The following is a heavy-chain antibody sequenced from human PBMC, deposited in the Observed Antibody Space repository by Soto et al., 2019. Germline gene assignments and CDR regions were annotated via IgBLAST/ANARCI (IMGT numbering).Heavy chain of an antibody. CDR1: GYTFTSYD. J-gene: IGHJ5*02. CDR2: MNPNSGNT. CDR3: ARANDPQDTAMAYNWIDP. Sequence: ASVKVSCKASGYTFTSYDINWVRQATGQGLEWMGWMNPNSGNTGYAQKFQGRVTMTRNTSISTAYMELSSLRSEDTAVYYCARANDPQDTAMAYNWIDPWGQGTLVTVSS. D-gene: IGHD5-18*01. V-gene: IGHV1-8*01.